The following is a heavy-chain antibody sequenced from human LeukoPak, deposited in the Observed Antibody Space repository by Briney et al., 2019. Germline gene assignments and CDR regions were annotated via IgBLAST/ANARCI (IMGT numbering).Heavy chain of an antibody. CDR3: ARSPTYYYMDV. CDR1: GFTFSNYV. CDR2: ISYDGTNK. J-gene: IGHJ6*03. V-gene: IGHV3-30-3*01. Sequence: GGSLRLSCEASGFTFSNYVIHWVRQAPGKGLEWLAVISYDGTNKYYTDSVKGRFTISRDRSKTTVDLQMDSLGGADTAVYYCARSPTYYYMDVWGKGTTVTVSS.